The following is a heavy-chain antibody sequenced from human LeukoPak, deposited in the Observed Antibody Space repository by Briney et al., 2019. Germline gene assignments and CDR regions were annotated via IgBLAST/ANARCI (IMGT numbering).Heavy chain of an antibody. D-gene: IGHD3-22*01. CDR2: INWNGGST. J-gene: IGHJ3*02. V-gene: IGHV3-20*04. CDR1: GFTFDDYG. Sequence: GGPLRLSCAASGFTFDDYGMSWVRQAPGKGLEWVSGINWNGGSTGYADSVKGRFTISRDNAKNSLYLQMNSLRAEDTALYYCARDLGLYDSSGYYFLSAFDIWGQGTMVTVSS. CDR3: ARDLGLYDSSGYYFLSAFDI.